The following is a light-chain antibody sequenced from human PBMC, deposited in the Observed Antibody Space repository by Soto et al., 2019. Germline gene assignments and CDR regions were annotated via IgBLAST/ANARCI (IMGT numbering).Light chain of an antibody. V-gene: IGKV1-5*01. CDR3: QRYNSFPPYT. CDR2: GAS. Sequence: IQMTQSPSTLSASLGDRVTITCRASQDISNWMAWYQQKPGKAPILLIYGASTLQSGVPSRFSGSGSGTEFNLTIPSLQPGDFATYYCQRYNSFPPYTFGPGTKVEI. J-gene: IGKJ3*01. CDR1: QDISNW.